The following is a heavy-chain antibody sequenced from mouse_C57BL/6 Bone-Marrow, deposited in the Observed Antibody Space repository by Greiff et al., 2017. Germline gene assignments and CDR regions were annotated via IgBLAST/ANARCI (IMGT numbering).Heavy chain of an antibody. CDR2: ISSGSSTI. D-gene: IGHD1-1*02. V-gene: IGHV5-17*01. J-gene: IGHJ4*01. Sequence: DVKLVESGGGLVKPGGSLKLSCAASGFTFSDYGMHWVRQAPEKGLEWVAYISSGSSTIYYADTVKGRFTISRDNAKNTLFLQMTSLRSEDTAMYYCARGGGCYAMDYWGQGTSVTVSS. CDR3: ARGGGCYAMDY. CDR1: GFTFSDYG.